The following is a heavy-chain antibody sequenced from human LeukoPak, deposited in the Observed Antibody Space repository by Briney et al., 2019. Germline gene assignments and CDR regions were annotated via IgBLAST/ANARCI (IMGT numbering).Heavy chain of an antibody. D-gene: IGHD3-22*01. J-gene: IGHJ4*02. CDR1: GFTFDDKA. Sequence: PGGSLRLSCAASGFTFDDKAMLWVRQGPGKGLEWVALTSWDGDNTYYSDSVKGRFTISRDNSKDSVYLQMNSLRVDDTALYFCARDYTADSNGYFDYWGQGTLVTVSS. CDR3: ARDYTADSNGYFDY. CDR2: TSWDGDNT. V-gene: IGHV3-43D*04.